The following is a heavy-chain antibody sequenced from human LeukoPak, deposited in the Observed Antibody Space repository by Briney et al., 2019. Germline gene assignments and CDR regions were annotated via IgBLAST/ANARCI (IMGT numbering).Heavy chain of an antibody. J-gene: IGHJ3*02. CDR1: GFTFSSYD. Sequence: GGSLRLSCAASGFTFSSYDMHWVRHATGKGLEWVSAIGTAGDTHYPGSVKGRFTISRENAKNSLYLQMNSLRAGDTAVYYCARDGAYEGAFDIWGQGTMVTVSS. CDR2: IGTAGDT. CDR3: ARDGAYEGAFDI. D-gene: IGHD2-21*01. V-gene: IGHV3-13*01.